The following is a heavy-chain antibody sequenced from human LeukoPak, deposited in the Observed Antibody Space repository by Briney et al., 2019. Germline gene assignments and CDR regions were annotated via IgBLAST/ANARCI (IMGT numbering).Heavy chain of an antibody. CDR1: GFIFSTYA. CDR3: AKSLYGGCDY. D-gene: IGHD3-16*02. CDR2: VNGNGGST. V-gene: IGHV3-23*01. J-gene: IGHJ4*02. Sequence: GGSLRLSCAASGFIFSTYAMSWVRQAPGKGLEWVSGVNGNGGSTSYADSVKGRFTIFRDNSKNTMYLQMNSLRVEDTAVYYCAKSLYGGCDYWGQGTVVTVSS.